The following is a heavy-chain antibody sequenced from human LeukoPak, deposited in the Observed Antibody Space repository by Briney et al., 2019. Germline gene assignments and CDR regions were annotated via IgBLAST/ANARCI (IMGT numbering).Heavy chain of an antibody. CDR2: ISAYNGNT. Sequence: ASVKVSCKASGYTFTSYGISWVRQAPGQGLEWMGWISAYNGNTNYAQKIQGRVTMTTDTSTSTAYMELRSLRSDDTAVYYYARDSRYYYDSSVPFDYWGQGTLVTVSS. CDR3: ARDSRYYYDSSVPFDY. J-gene: IGHJ4*02. CDR1: GYTFTSYG. D-gene: IGHD3-22*01. V-gene: IGHV1-18*01.